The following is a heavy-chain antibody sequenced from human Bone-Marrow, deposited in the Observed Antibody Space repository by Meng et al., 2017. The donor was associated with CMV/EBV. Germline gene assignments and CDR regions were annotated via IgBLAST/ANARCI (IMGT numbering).Heavy chain of an antibody. CDR2: ISYDGSNK. CDR1: GFTFSSYA. D-gene: IGHD3-10*01. J-gene: IGHJ5*02. V-gene: IGHV3-30-3*01. Sequence: GESLKISCAASGFTFSSYAMHWVRQAPGKGLEWVAVISYDGSNKYYADSVKGRFTISRDNSKNTLYLQMNSLRAEDTAVYYCARGYEVRSPPWFDPWGQGTLFTVSS. CDR3: ARGYEVRSPPWFDP.